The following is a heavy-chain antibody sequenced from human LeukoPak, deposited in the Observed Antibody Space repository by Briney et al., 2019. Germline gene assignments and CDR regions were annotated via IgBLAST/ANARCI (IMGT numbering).Heavy chain of an antibody. Sequence: GGSLRLSCAASGFTFYDYGMSWVRQAPGKGLEWVSAISGSGGSTYYADSVKGRFTISRDNSKNTLYLQMNSLRAEDTAMYYCAKVSLNMVNDAFDIWGQGTMVSVSS. CDR1: GFTFYDYG. CDR3: AKVSLNMVNDAFDI. CDR2: ISGSGGST. V-gene: IGHV3-23*01. J-gene: IGHJ3*02. D-gene: IGHD4/OR15-4a*01.